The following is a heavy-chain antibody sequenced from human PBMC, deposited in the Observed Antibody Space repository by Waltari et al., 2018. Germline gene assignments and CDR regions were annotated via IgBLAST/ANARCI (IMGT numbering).Heavy chain of an antibody. Sequence: QVQLLESGGGVFQPGGSLRPSCAASGFPFSSYAMHWVRQAPGKGLEWVAFIRYDGSNKYYADSVKGRFTISRDNSKNTLYLQMNSLRAEDTAVYYCAKARGSGWYGGYWGQGTLVTVSS. CDR3: AKARGSGWYGGY. CDR2: IRYDGSNK. V-gene: IGHV3-30*02. J-gene: IGHJ4*02. CDR1: GFPFSSYA. D-gene: IGHD6-19*01.